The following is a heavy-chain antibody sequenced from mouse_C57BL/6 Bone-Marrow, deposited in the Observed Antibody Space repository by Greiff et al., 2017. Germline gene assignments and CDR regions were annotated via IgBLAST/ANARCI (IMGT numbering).Heavy chain of an antibody. CDR2: ISSCSSTI. Sequence: EVKLVESGGGLVKPGGSLKLSCAASGFTFSDYGMHWVSQAPEKGLEWVAYISSCSSTIYYAATVQGRFTLSRDNAKNTLFLQMTSLRSEDTAMYYCARGSNCYYAIDYWGQGTSVTVSS. V-gene: IGHV5-17*01. J-gene: IGHJ4*01. D-gene: IGHD2-5*01. CDR3: ARGSNCYYAIDY. CDR1: GFTFSDYG.